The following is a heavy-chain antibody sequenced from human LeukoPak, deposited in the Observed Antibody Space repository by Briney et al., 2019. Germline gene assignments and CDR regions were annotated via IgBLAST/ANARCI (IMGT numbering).Heavy chain of an antibody. J-gene: IGHJ4*02. CDR3: ARVGDYFFDY. CDR1: GGSISGSY. CDR2: IYYGGST. Sequence: SETLSLTCTVSGGSISGSYWSWLRQPPGKGLEWIGYIYYGGSTNYNASLKNRVTISVDASKNQVSLQLNSLTAADTAVYYCARVGDYFFDYWGQGTLVTVSS. V-gene: IGHV4-59*01. D-gene: IGHD2-21*02.